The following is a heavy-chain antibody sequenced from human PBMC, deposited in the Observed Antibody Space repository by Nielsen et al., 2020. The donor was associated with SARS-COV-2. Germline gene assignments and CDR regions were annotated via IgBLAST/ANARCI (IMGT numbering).Heavy chain of an antibody. CDR3: ARSSGSAFDI. CDR2: ISYDGSNK. V-gene: IGHV3-30*04. D-gene: IGHD6-19*01. Sequence: GGSLSLACAASGFIFSSYAMHWVRQAPGKGLEWVAAISYDGSNKYYADSVKGRFTISRDNSKNTLYLQMNSLRAEDTAVYYCARSSGSAFDIWGQGTMVTVSS. J-gene: IGHJ3*02. CDR1: GFIFSSYA.